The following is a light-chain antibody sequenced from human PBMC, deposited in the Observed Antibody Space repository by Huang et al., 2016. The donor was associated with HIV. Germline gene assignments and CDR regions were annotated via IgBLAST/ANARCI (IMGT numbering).Light chain of an antibody. J-gene: IGKJ3*01. V-gene: IGKV1-33*01. CDR1: QDFSNY. Sequence: DIQMTQSPSSLSASVGDRLTITCQASQDFSNYLNWYQQKPGKAPKLLIYDASNLETGVPSRFSGSGSGTHLTFTISSLQPEDIPTYYCQQYDNLPLFTFGPGTKVDIK. CDR2: DAS. CDR3: QQYDNLPLFT.